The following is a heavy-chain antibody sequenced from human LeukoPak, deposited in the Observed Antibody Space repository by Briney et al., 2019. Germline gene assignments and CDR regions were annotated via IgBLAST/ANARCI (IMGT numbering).Heavy chain of an antibody. CDR2: INTAGST. CDR3: ASFRDTDY. J-gene: IGHJ3*01. D-gene: IGHD4-11*01. V-gene: IGHV3-74*01. CDR1: GLTFSNVW. Sequence: PGGFLRLSCEVSGLTFSNVWMHWVRQTPGQGLVWVCRINTAGSTVYADPVKGRFTISRDNAKNMVYLQMNSLRTEDTAVYYCASFRDTDYWGRGTMVTVSS.